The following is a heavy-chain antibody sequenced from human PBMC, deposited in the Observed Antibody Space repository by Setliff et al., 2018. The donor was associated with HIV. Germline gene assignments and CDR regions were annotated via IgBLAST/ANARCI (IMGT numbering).Heavy chain of an antibody. J-gene: IGHJ4*02. CDR1: NASFSDFF. D-gene: IGHD3-10*01. Sequence: SETLSLTCAVYNASFSDFFWAWIRQPPGKGLEWIGEINYSGRTSYNPSLKSRVTISVDTSKNQFSLKLSSVTAADTAVYYCARELLRSWDGSENSYKPYYFDYWGQGTLVTVSS. CDR2: INYSGRT. CDR3: ARELLRSWDGSENSYKPYYFDY. V-gene: IGHV4-34*01.